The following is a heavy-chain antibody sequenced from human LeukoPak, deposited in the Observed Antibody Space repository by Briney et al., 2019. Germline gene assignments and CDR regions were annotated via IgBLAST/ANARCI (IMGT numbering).Heavy chain of an antibody. V-gene: IGHV4-39*07. CDR3: TRDQAYGSGSYSGS. CDR1: GGSIGSSSYY. CDR2: IYYSGTT. Sequence: SETLSLTCTVSGGSIGSSSYYWGWIRQPPGKGLEWIGIIYYSGTTYYNPSLKSRVTISVDTSKNQFSLKLSSVTAADTALYYCTRDQAYGSGSYSGSWGQGTLVTVSS. J-gene: IGHJ5*02. D-gene: IGHD3-10*01.